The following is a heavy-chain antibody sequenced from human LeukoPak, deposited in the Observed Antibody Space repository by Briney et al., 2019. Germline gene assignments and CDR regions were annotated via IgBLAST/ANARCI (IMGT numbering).Heavy chain of an antibody. Sequence: SETLSLTCTVSGGSISSSSYYWGWIRQPPGKGLEWIGSIYYSGSTYYNPSLKSRVTISVDTSKNQFSLKLSSVTAADTAVYYCARRGRRWTFYFWGQGTLVTVSS. CDR3: ARRGRRWTFYF. CDR1: GGSISSSSYY. V-gene: IGHV4-39*01. D-gene: IGHD3/OR15-3a*01. CDR2: IYYSGST. J-gene: IGHJ4*02.